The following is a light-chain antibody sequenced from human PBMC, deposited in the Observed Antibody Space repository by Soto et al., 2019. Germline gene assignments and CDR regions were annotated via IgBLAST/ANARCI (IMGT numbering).Light chain of an antibody. V-gene: IGKV1-5*03. J-gene: IGKJ1*01. CDR2: KAS. CDR3: LQNNSYPPT. CDR1: QTISSW. Sequence: DIQMTQSPSTLSGSVGDRVTITCRASQTISSWLAWYQQKPGKAPKLLIYKASTLKSGVPSRFRGSGSGTEFTLTISSLQPEDFETYYCLQNNSYPPTLGQGTKVDIK.